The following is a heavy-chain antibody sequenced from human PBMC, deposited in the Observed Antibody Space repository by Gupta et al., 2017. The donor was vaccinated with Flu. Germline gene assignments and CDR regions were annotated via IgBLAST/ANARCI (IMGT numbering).Heavy chain of an antibody. Sequence: QVQLQESGPGLVTPSQTLSLTCTVPGGSISSGSYYWSWIRQPAGKGLEWIGRIYTSGSTNYNPSLKSRVTISVDTSKNQFSLKLSSVTAADTAVYYCARAVHDMLTGQGAFDIWGQGTMVTVSS. V-gene: IGHV4-61*02. CDR2: IYTSGST. D-gene: IGHD3-9*01. CDR1: GGSISSGSYY. CDR3: ARAVHDMLTGQGAFDI. J-gene: IGHJ3*02.